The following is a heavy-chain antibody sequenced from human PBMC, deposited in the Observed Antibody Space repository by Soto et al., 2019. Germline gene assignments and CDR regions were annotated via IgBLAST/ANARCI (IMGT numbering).Heavy chain of an antibody. D-gene: IGHD5-12*01. CDR2: IYGGGST. Sequence: GGSLRLSCAASGFTINNNYMSWVRQAPGKGLEWVPVIYGGGSTDYADSVKGRFTISRDNSKNTLYLQMNSLRAEDTATYYCARARDAYNFLYEPTWGQGTLVTVSS. CDR1: GFTINNNY. CDR3: ARARDAYNFLYEPT. V-gene: IGHV3-53*01. J-gene: IGHJ4*02.